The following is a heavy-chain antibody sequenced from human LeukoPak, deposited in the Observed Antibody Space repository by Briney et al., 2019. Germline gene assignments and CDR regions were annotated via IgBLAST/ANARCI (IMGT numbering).Heavy chain of an antibody. J-gene: IGHJ6*03. CDR1: GGSISSYY. Sequence: SETLSLTCTVSGGSISSYYWSWIRQPPGKGLEWIGYIYYSGSTNYNPSLKSRVTISVDTSKNQFSLKLSSVAAADTAVYYCARENRYCSSTSCSYYYYMDVWGKGTTVTVSS. D-gene: IGHD2-2*01. CDR3: ARENRYCSSTSCSYYYYMDV. V-gene: IGHV4-59*01. CDR2: IYYSGST.